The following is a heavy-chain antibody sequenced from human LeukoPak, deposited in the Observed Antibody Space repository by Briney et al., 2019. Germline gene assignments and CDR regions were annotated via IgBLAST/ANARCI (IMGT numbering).Heavy chain of an antibody. D-gene: IGHD3-22*01. CDR2: IYYSGST. CDR1: GGSISSYY. CDR3: ARGQPIFNYYDRSGYYSFYFDY. Sequence: SETLSLTCTVSGGSISSYYWSWIRQPPGKGLEWIGYIYYSGSTNYNPSLKSRVTISVDTSKNQFSLKLNSVTAADTAVYYCARGQPIFNYYDRSGYYSFYFDYWGQGTLVTVSS. V-gene: IGHV4-59*01. J-gene: IGHJ4*02.